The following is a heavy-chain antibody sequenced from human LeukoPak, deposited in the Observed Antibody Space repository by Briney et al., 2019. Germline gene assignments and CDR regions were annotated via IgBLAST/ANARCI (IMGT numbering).Heavy chain of an antibody. Sequence: SETLSLTCTLSGDSISSSTYYWGWIRQPPGKGLEWIGSIYYSGSTYYNPSLKSRVTISVDTSKNQFSLKLSSVTAAATAVYCCESCGDHDLECSYYGMDVWGQGTTVTVSS. D-gene: IGHD3-3*01. CDR1: GDSISSSTYY. CDR3: ESCGDHDLECSYYGMDV. CDR2: IYYSGST. J-gene: IGHJ6*02. V-gene: IGHV4-39*01.